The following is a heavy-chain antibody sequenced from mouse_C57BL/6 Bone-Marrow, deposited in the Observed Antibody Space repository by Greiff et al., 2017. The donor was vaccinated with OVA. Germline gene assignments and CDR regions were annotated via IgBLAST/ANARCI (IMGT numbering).Heavy chain of an antibody. CDR2: IYPGSGST. D-gene: IGHD1-1*01. CDR3: ARRYYGSSWYFDV. Sequence: QVQLQQPGAELVKPGASVKMSCKASGYTFTSYWITWVKQRPGQGLEWIGDIYPGSGSTNYNEKFKSKATLTVDTSSSTAYMHLSSLTSEDSAVYYCARRYYGSSWYFDVWGTGTTVTVSS. V-gene: IGHV1-55*01. CDR1: GYTFTSYW. J-gene: IGHJ1*03.